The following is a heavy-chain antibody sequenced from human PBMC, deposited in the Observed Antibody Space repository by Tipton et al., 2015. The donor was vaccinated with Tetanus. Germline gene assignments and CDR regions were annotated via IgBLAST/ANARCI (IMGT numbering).Heavy chain of an antibody. CDR3: ARDSSLGSNSWAFDL. D-gene: IGHD4-23*01. CDR2: VSDSGST. Sequence: TLSLTCSVSGAPVTSGRHHWSWIRLAPGRGLEWIGFVSDSGSTNYNPSVRGRVAISFDTSKNQFSLELTSVTAADTAVYYCARDSSLGSNSWAFDLWGRGTTVTVSS. J-gene: IGHJ3*01. V-gene: IGHV4-61*01. CDR1: GAPVTSGRHH.